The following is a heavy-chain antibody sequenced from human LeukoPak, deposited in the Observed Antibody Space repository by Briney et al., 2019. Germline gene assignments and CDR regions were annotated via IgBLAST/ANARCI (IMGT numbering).Heavy chain of an antibody. CDR3: AKDLYGILTGYLDY. Sequence: GGSLRLSCAASGFTFSSYGMHWVRQAPGKGLEWVAFIRYDGSNKYYADSVKGRFTISRDNSTNTLYLQINSLRAEDTAVYYCAKDLYGILTGYLDYWGQGTLVTVSS. CDR2: IRYDGSNK. D-gene: IGHD3-9*01. V-gene: IGHV3-30*02. CDR1: GFTFSSYG. J-gene: IGHJ4*02.